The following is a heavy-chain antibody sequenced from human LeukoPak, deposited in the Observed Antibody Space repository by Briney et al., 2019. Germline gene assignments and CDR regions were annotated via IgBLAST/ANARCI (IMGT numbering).Heavy chain of an antibody. CDR2: ISGSGGST. V-gene: IGHV3-23*01. J-gene: IGHJ5*02. Sequence: PGGSLRLSCAASGFTFSSYGMSWVRQAPGKGLEWVSAISGSGGSTYYADSVKGRFTISRDNSKNTLYLQMNSLRAEDTAVYYCAKDLQTWISENWFDPWGQGTLVTVSS. CDR1: GFTFSSYG. CDR3: AKDLQTWISENWFDP. D-gene: IGHD5-12*01.